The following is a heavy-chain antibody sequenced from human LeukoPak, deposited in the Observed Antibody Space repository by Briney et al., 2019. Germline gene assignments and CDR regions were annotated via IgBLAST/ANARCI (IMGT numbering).Heavy chain of an antibody. CDR3: AKEYYYDSSGYYRGLDY. J-gene: IGHJ4*02. CDR1: GFTFSSYG. Sequence: GGSLRLSCAASGFTFSSYGMHWVRQAPGKGLEWVAFIRYDGSNKYYADSVKGRFTISRDNPKNTLYVQINSLRAEDTAVYYCAKEYYYDSSGYYRGLDYWGQGTLVTVSS. CDR2: IRYDGSNK. V-gene: IGHV3-30*02. D-gene: IGHD3-22*01.